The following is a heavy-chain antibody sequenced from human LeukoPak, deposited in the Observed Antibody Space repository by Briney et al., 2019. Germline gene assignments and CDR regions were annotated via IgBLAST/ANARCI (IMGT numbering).Heavy chain of an antibody. CDR2: ISGSGGST. Sequence: PGGSLRLSCAASGFTFSSYGMSWVRQAPGKGLEWVSAISGSGGSTYYADSVKGRFTISRDNSKNTLYLQMNSLRAEDTAVYYCARGGWFGDPSGHMDVWGKGTTVTVSS. D-gene: IGHD3-10*01. CDR1: GFTFSSYG. J-gene: IGHJ6*03. V-gene: IGHV3-23*01. CDR3: ARGGWFGDPSGHMDV.